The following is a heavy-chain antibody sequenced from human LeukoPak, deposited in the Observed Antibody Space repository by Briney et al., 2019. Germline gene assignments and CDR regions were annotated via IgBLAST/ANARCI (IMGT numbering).Heavy chain of an antibody. V-gene: IGHV3-7*03. Sequence: GGSLRLSCAASGYIFNNYWMTWVRQAPGKGLEWVANINQDGSKKYYADPVKGRFTISRDNAQNSFFLQMDSLRAEDTAVYYCAKRGYSYGLDWFDPWGQGTLVTVSS. CDR3: AKRGYSYGLDWFDP. J-gene: IGHJ5*02. CDR1: GYIFNNYW. D-gene: IGHD5-18*01. CDR2: INQDGSKK.